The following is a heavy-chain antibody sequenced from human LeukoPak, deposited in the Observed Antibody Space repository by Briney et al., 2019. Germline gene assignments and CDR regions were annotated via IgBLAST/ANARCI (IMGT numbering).Heavy chain of an antibody. CDR3: ASRIAVSKFDY. D-gene: IGHD6-19*01. J-gene: IGHJ4*02. CDR2: ISPSGGST. V-gene: IGHV1-46*01. Sequence: ASVKVSCKAFGYTFTSNYMHWVRQAPGQGPEWMGVISPSGGSTTYAQKFQGRVTLTRDMSTSTDYLELSSLRSEDTAVYYCASRIAVSKFDYWGQGTLVTVSS. CDR1: GYTFTSNY.